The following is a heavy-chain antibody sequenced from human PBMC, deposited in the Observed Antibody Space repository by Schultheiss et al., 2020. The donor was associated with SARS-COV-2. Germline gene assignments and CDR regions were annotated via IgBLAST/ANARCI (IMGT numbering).Heavy chain of an antibody. J-gene: IGHJ4*02. CDR2: ISGSGGST. Sequence: GGSLRLSCAASGFTFSSYAMSWVRQAPGKGLEWVSAISGSGGSTYYADSVKGRFTISRENAKNSLYLQMNSLRAGDTAVYYCARYDYVCGFDYWGQGTLVTVSS. CDR3: ARYDYVCGFDY. D-gene: IGHD3-16*01. CDR1: GFTFSSYA. V-gene: IGHV3-23*01.